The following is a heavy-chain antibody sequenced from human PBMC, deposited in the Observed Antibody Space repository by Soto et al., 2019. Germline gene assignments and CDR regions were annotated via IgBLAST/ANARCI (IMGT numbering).Heavy chain of an antibody. V-gene: IGHV4-59*01. D-gene: IGHD4-17*01. J-gene: IGHJ2*01. CDR1: GGSISRYY. CDR2: IYYSGST. Sequence: QVQLQESGPGLVKPSETLSLTCTVSGGSISRYYWSWIRQPPGKGLEWIGYIYYSGSTNYNPSLKSRVTISVDTSKNHVSLKLSSVTAADTAVYYCATGTTVGDGLGYFDLWGRGTLVTVSS. CDR3: ATGTTVGDGLGYFDL.